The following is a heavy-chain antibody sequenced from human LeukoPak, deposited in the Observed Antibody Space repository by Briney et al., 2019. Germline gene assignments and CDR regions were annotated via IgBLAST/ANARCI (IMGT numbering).Heavy chain of an antibody. V-gene: IGHV3-48*04. CDR1: GFTFSSYS. CDR3: ARECNIYDILTGYYNGGAFDI. CDR2: ISSSSSTI. D-gene: IGHD3-9*01. Sequence: GGSLRLSCAASGFTFSSYSMNWVRQAPGKGLEWVSYISSSSSTIYYADSVKGRFTISRDNAKNSLYLQMNSLRAEDTAVYYCARECNIYDILTGYYNGGAFDIWGQGTMVTVSS. J-gene: IGHJ3*02.